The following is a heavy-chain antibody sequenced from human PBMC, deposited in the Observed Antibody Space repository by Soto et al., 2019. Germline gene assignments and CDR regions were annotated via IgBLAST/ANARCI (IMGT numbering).Heavy chain of an antibody. CDR2: ISYDGSNK. CDR3: AKENEYYFDY. CDR1: GFTFSSYG. Sequence: LRLSCAASGFTFSSYGMHWVRQAPGKGLEWVAVISYDGSNKYYADSVKGRFTISRDNSKNTLYLQMNSLRAEDTAVYYCAKENEYYFDYWGQGTLVTAPQ. V-gene: IGHV3-30*18. J-gene: IGHJ4*02. D-gene: IGHD1-1*01.